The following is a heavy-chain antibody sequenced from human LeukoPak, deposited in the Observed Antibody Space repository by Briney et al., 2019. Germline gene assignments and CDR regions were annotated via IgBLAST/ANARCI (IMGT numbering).Heavy chain of an antibody. CDR2: INSDGSST. D-gene: IGHD4/OR15-4a*01. CDR3: ARDMGLANAFDI. J-gene: IGHJ3*02. Sequence: GGSLRLSCAASGFTFSSYWMHWVRQAPGKGPVWVSRINSDGSSTSYADSVKGRFTISRDNAKNTLYLQMNSLRAEDTAVYYCARDMGLANAFDIWGQGTMVTVSS. V-gene: IGHV3-74*01. CDR1: GFTFSSYW.